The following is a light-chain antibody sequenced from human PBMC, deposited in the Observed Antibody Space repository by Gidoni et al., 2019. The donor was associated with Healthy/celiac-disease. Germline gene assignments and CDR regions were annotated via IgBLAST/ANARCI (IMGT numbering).Light chain of an antibody. Sequence: QSALTQPASVSGSPGPSITISCTGTTSYVGGYNYVSWYQQHPGKAPKLMIYDVINRPSGVSNRFSGSKSGNTASLTISGLQAEDEADYYCSSYTSSSTNVFGTGTKVTVL. J-gene: IGLJ1*01. CDR3: SSYTSSSTNV. CDR2: DVI. V-gene: IGLV2-14*03. CDR1: TSYVGGYNY.